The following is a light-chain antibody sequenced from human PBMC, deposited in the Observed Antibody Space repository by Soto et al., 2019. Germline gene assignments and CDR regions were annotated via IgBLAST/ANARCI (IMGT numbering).Light chain of an antibody. J-gene: IGKJ1*01. CDR2: IAS. CDR1: QSVNSDY. Sequence: EIVLTQSPGTLSLFPGERATLSCRATQSVNSDYLAWYQQKPGQAPRLLLYIASRRASDIPDRFSGSGSGTAFTLTLNRLEPADFGVYYCQQYGTAPWTFGQGTKVEIK. V-gene: IGKV3-20*01. CDR3: QQYGTAPWT.